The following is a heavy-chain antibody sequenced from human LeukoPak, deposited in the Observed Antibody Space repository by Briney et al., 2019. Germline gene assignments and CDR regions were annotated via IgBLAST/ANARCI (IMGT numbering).Heavy chain of an antibody. Sequence: GGSLRLSCAASGFTFSNYGMHWVRQAPGKGLEWVAVIWYDGTNKYYADSVKGRFTISRDNAKNTLYLQMNSLRAEDTAVYYCARGAIYYYDSSGYYYFDYWGQGTLVTVSS. V-gene: IGHV3-33*01. J-gene: IGHJ4*02. CDR3: ARGAIYYYDSSGYYYFDY. CDR1: GFTFSNYG. D-gene: IGHD3-22*01. CDR2: IWYDGTNK.